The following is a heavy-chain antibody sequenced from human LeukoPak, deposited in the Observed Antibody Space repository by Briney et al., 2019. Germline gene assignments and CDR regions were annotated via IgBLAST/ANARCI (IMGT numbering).Heavy chain of an antibody. V-gene: IGHV3-21*01. CDR2: ISSSSSYI. Sequence: GGSLRLSCAASGFTFSSYSMNWVRQAPGKGLEWVSSISSSSSYIYYADSVKGRFTISRDNAKNSLYLQMNSLRAEDTAVYYCARDLYYYDSSGYYPAPFDYWGQGTLATVSS. CDR3: ARDLYYYDSSGYYPAPFDY. CDR1: GFTFSSYS. D-gene: IGHD3-22*01. J-gene: IGHJ4*02.